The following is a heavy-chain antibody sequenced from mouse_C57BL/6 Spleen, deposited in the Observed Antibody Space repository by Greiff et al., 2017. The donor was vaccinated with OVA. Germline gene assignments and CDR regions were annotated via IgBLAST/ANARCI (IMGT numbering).Heavy chain of an antibody. CDR2: IWGVGST. J-gene: IGHJ4*01. V-gene: IGHV2-6*01. D-gene: IGHD4-1*02. CDR3: ASDPTGAGAMDY. Sequence: QVQLQQSGPGLVAPSQSLSITCTVSGFSLTSYGVDWVRQSPGKGLEWLGVIWGVGSTNYNSALKSRLSISKDNSKSQVYLKMNSLQTDDTAMYYCASDPTGAGAMDYWGQGTSVTVSS. CDR1: GFSLTSYG.